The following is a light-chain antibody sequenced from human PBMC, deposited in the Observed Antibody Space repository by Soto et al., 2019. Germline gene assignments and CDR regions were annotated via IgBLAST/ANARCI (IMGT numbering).Light chain of an antibody. CDR1: QSVDSTY. V-gene: IGKV3-20*01. CDR2: ATS. J-gene: IGKJ2*01. CDR3: QQYDTSPPMYT. Sequence: EIVFTQSPGTLSLSPGERATLSCRASQSVDSTYLAWYQQKPDQSPRLLIYATSTRAAGIPDRFSGSGSGTDFTLTISRLEPDDVAVYYCQQYDTSPPMYTFGQGTKVDIK.